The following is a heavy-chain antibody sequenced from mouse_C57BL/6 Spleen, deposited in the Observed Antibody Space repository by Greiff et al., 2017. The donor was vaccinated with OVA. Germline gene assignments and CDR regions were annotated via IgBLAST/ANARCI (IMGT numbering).Heavy chain of an antibody. J-gene: IGHJ3*01. V-gene: IGHV1-15*01. CDR3: TRRHSSWFAY. CDR1: GYTFTDYE. CDR2: IDPETGGT. Sequence: VQLQQSGAELVRPGASVTLSCKASGYTFTDYEMHWVKQTPVHGLEWIGAIDPETGGTAYNQKFKGKAILTADKSSSTAYMELRSLTSEDSAVYYCTRRHSSWFAYWGQGTLVTVSA. D-gene: IGHD3-1*01.